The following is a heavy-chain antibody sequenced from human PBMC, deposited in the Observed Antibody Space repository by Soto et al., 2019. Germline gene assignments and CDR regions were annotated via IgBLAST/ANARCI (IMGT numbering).Heavy chain of an antibody. Sequence: QLQLQESGPGLVKPSETLSLTCTVSGGSISSSSYYWGWIRQPPGKGLEWIGSIYYSGSTYYNPSLKSRVTLSVDTSKNQFSLKLSSVTAADTAVYYCATTGGYDYGDYETSDYWGQGTLVTVSS. CDR2: IYYSGST. J-gene: IGHJ4*02. D-gene: IGHD4-17*01. CDR1: GGSISSSSYY. CDR3: ATTGGYDYGDYETSDY. V-gene: IGHV4-39*01.